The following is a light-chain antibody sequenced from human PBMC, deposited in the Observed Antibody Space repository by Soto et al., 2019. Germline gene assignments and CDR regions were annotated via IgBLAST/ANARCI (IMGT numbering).Light chain of an antibody. CDR1: QDIHNY. CDR3: QHYNDYSWT. CDR2: AAS. V-gene: IGKV1-8*01. J-gene: IGKJ1*01. Sequence: AVLLTQSPSSFSASTGDRATITCRASQDIHNYLAWYQQVPGKAPKLLLYAASILQTGVPSRFSGSGSGTDFTLTIDGLQSEDFATYYCQHYNDYSWTFGQGTKVEIK.